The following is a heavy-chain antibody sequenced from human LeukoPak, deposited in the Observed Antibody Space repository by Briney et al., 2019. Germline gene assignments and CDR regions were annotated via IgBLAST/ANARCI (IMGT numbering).Heavy chain of an antibody. CDR1: GGTFSSYA. D-gene: IGHD3-10*01. J-gene: IGHJ6*03. CDR2: IIPIFGTA. CDR3: ARGYVDRGDPHMDV. V-gene: IGHV1-69*01. Sequence: SVKVSCKASGGTFSSYAISWVRQAPGQGLGWMGGIIPIFGTANYAQKFQGRVTITADESTSTAYMELRSLRSDDTAVYYCARGYVDRGDPHMDVWGKGTTVTVSS.